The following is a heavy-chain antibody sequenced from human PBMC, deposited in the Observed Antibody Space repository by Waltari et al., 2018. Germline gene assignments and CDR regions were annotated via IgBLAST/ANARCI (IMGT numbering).Heavy chain of an antibody. CDR2: IYHSGST. V-gene: IGHV4-38-2*01. D-gene: IGHD3-10*01. Sequence: QVQLQESGPGLVKPSETLSLTCAVSGYSISSGYYWGWIRQPPGKGLGWIGSIYHSGSTYYNPSLKSRVTISVDTSKNQFSLKLSSVTAADTAVYYCARGGRESYRGLFDYWGQGTLVTVSS. J-gene: IGHJ4*02. CDR3: ARGGRESYRGLFDY. CDR1: GYSISSGYY.